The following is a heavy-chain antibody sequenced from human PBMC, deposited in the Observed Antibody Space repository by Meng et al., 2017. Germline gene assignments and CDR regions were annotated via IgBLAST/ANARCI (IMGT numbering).Heavy chain of an antibody. CDR2: IYHSGST. CDR3: ARGYVWYSSGWSFGY. CDR1: GGSISSSNW. V-gene: IGHV4-4*02. D-gene: IGHD6-19*01. Sequence: SETLSLTCAVSGGSISSSNWWSWVRQPPGKGLEWIGEIYHSGSTNYNPSLKSRVTISVDKSKNQFSLKLSSVTAADTAVYYCARGYVWYSSGWSFGYWGQGTLVTVSS. J-gene: IGHJ4*02.